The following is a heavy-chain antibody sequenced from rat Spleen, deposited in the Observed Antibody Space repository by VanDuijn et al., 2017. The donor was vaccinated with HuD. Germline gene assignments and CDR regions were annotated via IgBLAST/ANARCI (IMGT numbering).Heavy chain of an antibody. J-gene: IGHJ4*01. CDR1: GFTFSNYG. V-gene: IGHV5-29*01. CDR3: ARHGRGKTTYYYVMDA. D-gene: IGHD4-5*01. Sequence: EVQLVESGGGLVQPGRSLKLSCAASGFTFSNYGMAWVRQTPTKGLEWVASISYDGSSTYYRDSVKGRFSISRENAKTTLYLQVDSLRSEDTATYYCARHGRGKTTYYYVMDAWGQGASVTVSS. CDR2: ISYDGSST.